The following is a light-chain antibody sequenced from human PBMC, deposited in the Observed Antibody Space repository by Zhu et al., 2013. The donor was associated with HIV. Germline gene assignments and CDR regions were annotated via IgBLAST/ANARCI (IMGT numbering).Light chain of an antibody. CDR3: QQSYSTALT. V-gene: IGKV1-39*01. Sequence: DIQMTQSPSSLSASVGDRVTITCRASQSINTYLNWYQHKQGKAPKLPDLCCIQFVKVGVPTQDSVEVDLGRDFTLIISSLQPEDFATYYCQQSYSTALTFGRRDQGGGQT. CDR2: CI. J-gene: IGKJ4*01. CDR1: QSINTY.